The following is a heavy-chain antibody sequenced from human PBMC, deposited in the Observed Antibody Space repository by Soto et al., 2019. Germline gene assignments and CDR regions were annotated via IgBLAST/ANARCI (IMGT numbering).Heavy chain of an antibody. Sequence: QVQLVQSGAEVKKPGSSVKVSCKASGGTFSSYAISWVRQAPGQGLEWMGGIIPIFGTANYAQKFQGRVTITADESTSIAYMELSSLRSEDTAVYYCARDPPRYSSGLNNFDYWGQGTLVTVSS. V-gene: IGHV1-69*01. J-gene: IGHJ4*02. CDR3: ARDPPRYSSGLNNFDY. CDR2: IIPIFGTA. CDR1: GGTFSSYA. D-gene: IGHD6-19*01.